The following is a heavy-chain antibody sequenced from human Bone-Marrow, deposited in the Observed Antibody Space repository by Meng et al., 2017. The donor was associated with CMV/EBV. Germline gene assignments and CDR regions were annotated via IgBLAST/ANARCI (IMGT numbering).Heavy chain of an antibody. D-gene: IGHD2-2*01. J-gene: IGHJ5*02. CDR1: GGSFSGYY. CDR3: AREDIVVVPAARGHWFDP. Sequence: SETLSLTCAVYGGSFSGYYWSWIRQPPGKGLEWIGEINHSGSTNYNPSLKSRVTISVDTSKNQFSLKLSSVTAADTAVYYCAREDIVVVPAARGHWFDPWGQGTLVTVSS. V-gene: IGHV4-34*01. CDR2: INHSGST.